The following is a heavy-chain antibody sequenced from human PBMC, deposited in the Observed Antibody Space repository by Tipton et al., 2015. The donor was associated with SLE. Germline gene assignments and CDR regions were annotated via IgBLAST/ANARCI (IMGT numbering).Heavy chain of an antibody. D-gene: IGHD2-15*01. Sequence: TLSLTCTVSGGSIGSYYWSWVRQPPGKGLEWIGHVHYSETTNYNRSLKSRVTILADTSRNQFSLKLSSVTAADTAVYYCARGTLHTTYALYCSGGRCSNWYLDLWGRGTLVSVSS. V-gene: IGHV4-59*01. J-gene: IGHJ2*01. CDR3: ARGTLHTTYALYCSGGRCSNWYLDL. CDR1: GGSIGSYY. CDR2: VHYSETT.